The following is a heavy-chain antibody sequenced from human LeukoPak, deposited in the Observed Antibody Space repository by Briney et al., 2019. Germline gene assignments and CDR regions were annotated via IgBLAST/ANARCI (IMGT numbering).Heavy chain of an antibody. CDR1: GGSISGSSYF. CDR3: ARLGTNLGSAFDI. D-gene: IGHD3-3*01. Sequence: SETLSLTCAVSGGSISGSSYFWSWIRQPPGKGLEWIGSIYYSGNTYYNPSLKSRVTISVDTSKNQFSLNLNSVTAADTAVYYCARLGTNLGSAFDIWGQGTMVTVSS. J-gene: IGHJ3*02. CDR2: IYYSGNT. V-gene: IGHV4-39*01.